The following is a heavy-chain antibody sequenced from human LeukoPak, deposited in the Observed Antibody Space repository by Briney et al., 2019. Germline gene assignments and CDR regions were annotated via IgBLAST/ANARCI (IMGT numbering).Heavy chain of an antibody. CDR2: IYYRGST. CDR3: ARSLDY. CDR1: GGSISSSSYY. V-gene: IGHV4-39*01. J-gene: IGHJ4*02. Sequence: SETLSLTCTVSGGSISSSSYYWGWIRQPPGKGLEWIGSIYYRGSTYYNPSLKSRVTISVDTSKNQFSLKLSSVTAADSAVYCCARSLDYWGQGTLVTVSS.